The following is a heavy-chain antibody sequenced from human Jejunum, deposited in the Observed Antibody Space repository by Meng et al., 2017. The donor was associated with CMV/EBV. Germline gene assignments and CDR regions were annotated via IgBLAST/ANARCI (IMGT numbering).Heavy chain of an antibody. J-gene: IGHJ4*02. CDR2: IRFDGSQK. V-gene: IGHV3-30*02. CDR1: FISFGSNG. D-gene: IGHD3-3*01. CDR3: AQADTYDPFDY. Sequence: LSSAASFISFGSNGMHWARQAPGTGLGWVAFIRFDGSQKYYSDSVKGRFTISRDNSYNTLYLQMNSLRREDTALSYCAQADTYDPFDYWGQGTLVTVSS.